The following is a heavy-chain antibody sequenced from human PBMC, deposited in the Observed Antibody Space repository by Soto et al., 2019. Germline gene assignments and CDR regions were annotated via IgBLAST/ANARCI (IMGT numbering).Heavy chain of an antibody. J-gene: IGHJ6*02. Sequence: PSETLSLTCAVSGGSISTINWWTCVRQPPGKGLDWIGEIYQTGSTSYNPSLESRVTISIDKSKNQFSLKLRSVTAADTAVYYCARVSSSSAFGMDVWGQGTTVTVSS. CDR2: IYQTGST. CDR1: GGSISTINW. CDR3: ARVSSSSAFGMDV. V-gene: IGHV4-4*02. D-gene: IGHD6-6*01.